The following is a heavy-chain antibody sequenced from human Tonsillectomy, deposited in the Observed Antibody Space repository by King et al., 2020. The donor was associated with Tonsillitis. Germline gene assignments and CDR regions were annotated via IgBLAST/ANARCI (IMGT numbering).Heavy chain of an antibody. CDR1: GFTFSSYA. J-gene: IGHJ4*02. CDR3: ARDPFLTGWGHYFDY. Sequence: VQLVESGGGVVQPGRSLRLSCAASGFTFSSYAMHWVRKAPGKGLEGVAVISYDGSNKYYADSVKGRFTISRDNSKNTLYLQMNRLRAEDTAVYYCARDPFLTGWGHYFDYWGKGTLVPVSS. V-gene: IGHV3-30*04. CDR2: ISYDGSNK. D-gene: IGHD3-9*01.